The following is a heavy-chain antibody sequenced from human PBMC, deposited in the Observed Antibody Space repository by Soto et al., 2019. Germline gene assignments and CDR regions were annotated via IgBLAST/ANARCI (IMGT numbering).Heavy chain of an antibody. CDR3: ARQNSGSYYSYYYYYGMDV. CDR2: IYYSGST. J-gene: IGHJ6*02. D-gene: IGHD1-26*01. Sequence: SETLSLTCTVSGGSISSSSYYWGWIRQPPGKGLEWIGSIYYSGSTYYNPSLKSRVTMSVDTSKNQFSLKLSSVTAADTAVYYCARQNSGSYYSYYYYYGMDVWGQGPTVTVS. V-gene: IGHV4-39*01. CDR1: GGSISSSSYY.